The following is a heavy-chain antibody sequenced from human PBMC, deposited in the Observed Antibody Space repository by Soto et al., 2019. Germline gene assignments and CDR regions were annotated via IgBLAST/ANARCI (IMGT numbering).Heavy chain of an antibody. D-gene: IGHD3-3*01. V-gene: IGHV4-34*01. Sequence: PSETLSLTCAVYGGSFSGYYWSWIRQPPGKGLEWIGEINHSGSTNYNPSLKSRVTISVDTSKNQFSLKLSSVTAADTAVYYCARGGPYYDFWSGYHRGFDDWGQGTLVTVSS. CDR3: ARGGPYYDFWSGYHRGFDD. J-gene: IGHJ4*02. CDR1: GGSFSGYY. CDR2: INHSGST.